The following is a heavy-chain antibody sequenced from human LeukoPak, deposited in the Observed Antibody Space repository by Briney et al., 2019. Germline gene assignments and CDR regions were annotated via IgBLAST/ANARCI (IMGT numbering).Heavy chain of an antibody. D-gene: IGHD4-17*01. Sequence: PGESLKISCKGPGYSFTNYWIGWVRQMPGKGLEWMGIIYPGDSDTRYSPSFQGQVTISADKSISTAYLQWSSLKASDTAIYYCARQETTVTTYDYWGQGTLVTVSS. CDR3: ARQETTVTTYDY. V-gene: IGHV5-51*01. J-gene: IGHJ4*02. CDR1: GYSFTNYW. CDR2: IYPGDSDT.